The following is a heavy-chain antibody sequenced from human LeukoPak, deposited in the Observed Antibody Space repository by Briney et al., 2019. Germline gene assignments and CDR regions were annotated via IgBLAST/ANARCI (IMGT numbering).Heavy chain of an antibody. CDR3: TRVRHGDYFDY. Sequence: GGSLRLSCAASGLSISDHYTDWVRQAPGKGLEWVGRVRNKPNGYTTDYGTSVKGRFTISRDDSKNSLYLQMNSLTSEDTAVYYCTRVRHGDYFDYWGQGTLVSVSS. CDR1: GLSISDHY. D-gene: IGHD4-17*01. J-gene: IGHJ4*02. V-gene: IGHV3-72*01. CDR2: VRNKPNGYTT.